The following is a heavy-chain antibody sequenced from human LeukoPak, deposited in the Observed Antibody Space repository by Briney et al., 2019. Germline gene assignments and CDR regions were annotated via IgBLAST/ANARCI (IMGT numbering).Heavy chain of an antibody. CDR2: INHSGST. CDR1: GGSFSGYY. CDR3: ARGFRGDNFDY. Sequence: PSETLSLTCAVYGGSFSGYYWSWIRQPPGKGLEWIGEINHSGSTNYNPSLKSRVTILVDTSKNQFSLKLNSVTAADTAVYFCARGFRGDNFDYWGQGTLVTVSS. V-gene: IGHV4-34*01. D-gene: IGHD7-27*01. J-gene: IGHJ4*02.